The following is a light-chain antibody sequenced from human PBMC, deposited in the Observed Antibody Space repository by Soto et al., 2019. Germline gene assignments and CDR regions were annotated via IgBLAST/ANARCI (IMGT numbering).Light chain of an antibody. CDR3: SSYTSSTTWV. J-gene: IGLJ3*02. CDR1: SGDIGGYNY. CDR2: EVT. V-gene: IGLV2-14*01. Sequence: QSALTQPASVSGSPGQSITISCTGTSGDIGGYNYVSWYQQHPGKAPKLLISEVTNRPSGVSNRFSGSKSGNTASLTISGLQTEDEAYYYCSSYTSSTTWVFGGGTKVTVL.